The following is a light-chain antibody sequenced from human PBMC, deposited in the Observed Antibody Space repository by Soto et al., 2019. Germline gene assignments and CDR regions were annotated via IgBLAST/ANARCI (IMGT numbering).Light chain of an antibody. CDR3: QQYGSSLFT. Sequence: EIVLTQSPGTLSLSPGERATLSCRASQSVSSSYLAWYQQKPGQAPRLRIYGASSRATGIPDRFSGSGSGTDFTLTISRLEPEDFAVYYCQQYGSSLFTFGTGTKVDIK. CDR2: GAS. J-gene: IGKJ3*01. CDR1: QSVSSSY. V-gene: IGKV3-20*01.